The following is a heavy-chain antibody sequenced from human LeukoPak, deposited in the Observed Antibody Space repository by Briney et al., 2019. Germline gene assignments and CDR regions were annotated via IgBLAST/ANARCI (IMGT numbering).Heavy chain of an antibody. CDR2: IKQDGSEK. V-gene: IGHV3-7*04. CDR1: GFTFSSYW. D-gene: IGHD6-25*01. CDR3: ARDWSSGGWAPGY. J-gene: IGHJ4*02. Sequence: GGSLRLSCAASGFTFSSYWMSWVRQATGKGLEWVAIIKQDGSEKYYVDSVKGRFTISRDNAKNSLYLQMNSLSAEDTAVYYCARDWSSGGWAPGYWGQGTLVTVSS.